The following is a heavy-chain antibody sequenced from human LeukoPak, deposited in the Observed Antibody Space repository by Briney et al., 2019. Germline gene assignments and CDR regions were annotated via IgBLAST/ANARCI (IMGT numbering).Heavy chain of an antibody. D-gene: IGHD3-10*01. CDR2: INPSGGST. J-gene: IGHJ4*02. Sequence: ASVKVSCRASGYTFTSYYMHWVRQAPGQGLEWMGRINPSGGSTSYAQKFQGGVTMTRDTSTSTVYMELSSLRSEDTAVYYCARDSPRITMVRGALPGYWGQGTLVTVSS. CDR3: ARDSPRITMVRGALPGY. CDR1: GYTFTSYY. V-gene: IGHV1-46*01.